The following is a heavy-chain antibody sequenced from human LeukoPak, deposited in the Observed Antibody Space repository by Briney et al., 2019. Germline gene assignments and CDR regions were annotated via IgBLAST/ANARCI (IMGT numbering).Heavy chain of an antibody. CDR3: ATRLGTAIAYFDY. J-gene: IGHJ4*02. V-gene: IGHV1-69*01. CDR2: IIPIFGTA. CDR1: RGTCGSYA. Sequence: SVKVSCTASRGTCGSYAISWGRQAPGQGLEWMGGIIPIFGTANYAQKFQGRVTITADESASTAYMELSSLRSEDTAVYYCATRLGTAIAYFDYWGQGTLVTVSS. D-gene: IGHD2-21*02.